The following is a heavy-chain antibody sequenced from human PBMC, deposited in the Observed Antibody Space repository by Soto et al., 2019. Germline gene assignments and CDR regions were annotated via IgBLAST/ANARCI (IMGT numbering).Heavy chain of an antibody. D-gene: IGHD3-3*01. J-gene: IGHJ4*02. V-gene: IGHV3-23*01. CDR1: GFTFTTYA. Sequence: EVQLLESGGGLVQPGGSLRLSCAASGFTFTTYAMSWVRQAPGKGLEWVSGISERGGSKYYADSVKGRCTSAGDKSKNTLYLQMNSRGAEDTAVYYCANTWSGAHFDYWGQGTLVTVAS. CDR2: ISERGGSK. CDR3: ANTWSGAHFDY.